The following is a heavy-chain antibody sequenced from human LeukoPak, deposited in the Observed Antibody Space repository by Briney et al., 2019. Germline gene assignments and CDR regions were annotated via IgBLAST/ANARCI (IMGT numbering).Heavy chain of an antibody. CDR3: AGYEEWLRFGY. Sequence: GGSLRLSCTASGFTSGDYVMSWVRQAPGKGLEWVSAISGSGGSTYYADSVKGRFTISRDNSKNTLYLQMNSLRAEDTAVYYCAGYEEWLRFGYWGQGTLVTVSS. V-gene: IGHV3-23*01. D-gene: IGHD5-12*01. CDR2: ISGSGGST. J-gene: IGHJ4*02. CDR1: GFTSGDYV.